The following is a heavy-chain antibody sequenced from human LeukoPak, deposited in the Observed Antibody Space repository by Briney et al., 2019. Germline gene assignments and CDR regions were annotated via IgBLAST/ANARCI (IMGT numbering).Heavy chain of an antibody. CDR3: AKVFGRIIGAS. CDR1: GFTFISGR. D-gene: IGHD3-3*01. V-gene: IGHV3-74*03. CDR2: IRPEGTTT. Sequence: GGSLRLSCAASGFTFISGRMHWGCQAPGKGLVWVSRIRPEGTTTAYADSVKGRFTISRDNAKNTLFLQMNSLSAEDTAVYYFAKVFGRIIGASWGQRALVTVSS. J-gene: IGHJ5*02.